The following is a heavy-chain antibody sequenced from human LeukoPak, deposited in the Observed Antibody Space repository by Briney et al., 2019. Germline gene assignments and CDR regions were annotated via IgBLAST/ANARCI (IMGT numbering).Heavy chain of an antibody. CDR3: ASWGEGALDN. D-gene: IGHD1-26*01. CDR1: GFTFSSYS. CDR2: ISTSTTTI. Sequence: PGGSLRLSCEASGFTFSSYSMNWVRQAPGKGLEWISYISTSTTTIYDANSVKGRFTTSRDNAKKSLYLQMNSLRVEDTGVYYCASWGEGALDNWGQATLATASS. V-gene: IGHV3-48*01. J-gene: IGHJ4*02.